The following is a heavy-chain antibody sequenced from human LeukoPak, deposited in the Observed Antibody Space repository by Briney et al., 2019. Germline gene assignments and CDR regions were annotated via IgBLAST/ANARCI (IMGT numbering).Heavy chain of an antibody. J-gene: IGHJ4*02. Sequence: SETLSLTCTVSDGSISSSSYYWGWIRQPPGKGLEWIGSIYYSGSTYYNPSLKSRVTISVDTSKNQFSLKVRSVTAADTAVYYCARGYCTNAVCSLGPTQAWGQGTLVTVSS. CDR1: DGSISSSSYY. D-gene: IGHD2-8*01. CDR3: ARGYCTNAVCSLGPTQA. CDR2: IYYSGST. V-gene: IGHV4-39*07.